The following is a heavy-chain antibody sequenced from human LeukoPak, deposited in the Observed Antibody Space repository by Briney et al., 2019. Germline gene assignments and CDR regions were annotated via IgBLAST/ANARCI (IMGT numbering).Heavy chain of an antibody. CDR3: ARSLVAAHDY. CDR2: INHSGST. V-gene: IGHV4-34*01. CDR1: GASFSGYY. J-gene: IGHJ4*02. D-gene: IGHD6-6*01. Sequence: SETLSLTCAVYGASFSGYYWSWIRQPPEKGLEWIGEINHSGSTNYNPSLKSRVTISVDTSKNQFSLKLSSVTAADTAVYYCARSLVAAHDYWGQGTLVTVSS.